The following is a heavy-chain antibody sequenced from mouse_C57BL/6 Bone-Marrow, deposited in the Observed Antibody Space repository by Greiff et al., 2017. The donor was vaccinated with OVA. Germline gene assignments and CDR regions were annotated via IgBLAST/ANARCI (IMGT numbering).Heavy chain of an antibody. Sequence: QVQLQHPGAELVKPGASVKLSCKASGYTFTSYWMQWVKQRPGQGLEWIGEIDPSDSYTNYNQKFKGKATLTVDTSSSTAYMQLSSLTSEDSAVYYCARGTGTRWYFDVWGTGTTVTVSS. D-gene: IGHD4-1*01. CDR3: ARGTGTRWYFDV. CDR1: GYTFTSYW. V-gene: IGHV1-50*01. J-gene: IGHJ1*03. CDR2: IDPSDSYT.